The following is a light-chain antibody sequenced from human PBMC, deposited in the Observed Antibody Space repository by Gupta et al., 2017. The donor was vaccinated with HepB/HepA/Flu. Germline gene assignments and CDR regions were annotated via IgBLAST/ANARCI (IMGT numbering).Light chain of an antibody. Sequence: QSVLTQPPSVSGAPGQLSAISHTGSRSNIGAGYDVHWYQQLPGTAPKLLIYGNSNRPSGVPDRFSGSKSGTSASLAITGLQAEDEADYYCQSYDSSRSAFYVFGTGTKVTVL. CDR3: QSYDSSRSAFYV. CDR1: RSNIGAGYD. V-gene: IGLV1-40*01. CDR2: GNS. J-gene: IGLJ1*01.